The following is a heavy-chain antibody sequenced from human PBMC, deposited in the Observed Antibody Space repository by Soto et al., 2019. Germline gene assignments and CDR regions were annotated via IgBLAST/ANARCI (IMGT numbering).Heavy chain of an antibody. CDR2: ISAGGGDT. CDR3: AYRVAEKSWCTTTSCFLIAFDI. V-gene: IGHV3-23*01. J-gene: IGHJ3*02. Sequence: EAQLLESGGGVVQPGGSLRLSCAASGFIFSNFAMNWVRQAPGKGLEWVSGISAGGGDTYYADSVRGRFIISRDNSKDTRYLQMSGLRAEDTALYYCAYRVAEKSWCTTTSCFLIAFDIWGQGTMVTVSS. CDR1: GFIFSNFA. D-gene: IGHD2-2*01.